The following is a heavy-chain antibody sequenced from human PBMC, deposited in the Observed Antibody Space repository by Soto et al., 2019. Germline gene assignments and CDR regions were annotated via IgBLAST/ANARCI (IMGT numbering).Heavy chain of an antibody. CDR1: GGSISSGGYY. D-gene: IGHD6-13*01. CDR2: IYYSGST. CDR3: ARLESYSSSWTFDP. V-gene: IGHV4-31*03. J-gene: IGHJ5*02. Sequence: SEPLSLTCTVSGGSISSGGYYWSWIRQHPGKGLEWIGYIYYSGSTYYNPSLKSRVTISVDTSKNQFSLKLSSVTAADTAVYYCARLESYSSSWTFDPWCPGTLLTVSS.